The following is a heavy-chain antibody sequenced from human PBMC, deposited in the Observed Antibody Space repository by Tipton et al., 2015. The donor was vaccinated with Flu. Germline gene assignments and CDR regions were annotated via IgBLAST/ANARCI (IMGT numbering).Heavy chain of an antibody. Sequence: TLSLTCTVSGGSLSSYYWSWIRQSAGKGLEWIGRIYSSRNTKYSPSFKSRVSISVDTSNNRFSLNLTSVTAADTAVYYCARAEIGDFDYWGQGTLVTVSS. CDR3: ARAEIGDFDY. J-gene: IGHJ4*02. CDR2: IYSSRNT. CDR1: GGSLSSYY. V-gene: IGHV4-4*07. D-gene: IGHD2/OR15-2a*01.